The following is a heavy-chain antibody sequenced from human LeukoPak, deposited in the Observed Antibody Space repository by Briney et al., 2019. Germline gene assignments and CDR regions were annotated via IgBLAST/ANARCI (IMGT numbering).Heavy chain of an antibody. CDR3: ARGGYDFWSGYYNPSYYYYMDV. J-gene: IGHJ6*03. V-gene: IGHV3-48*04. Sequence: PGGSLRLSCAASGFTFSSYSMNWVRQAPGKGLEWVSYISSSSSTIYYADSVKGRFTISRDNAKNSLYLQMNSLRAEDTAVYYCARGGYDFWSGYYNPSYYYYMDVWGKGTTVTVSS. D-gene: IGHD3-3*01. CDR2: ISSSSSTI. CDR1: GFTFSSYS.